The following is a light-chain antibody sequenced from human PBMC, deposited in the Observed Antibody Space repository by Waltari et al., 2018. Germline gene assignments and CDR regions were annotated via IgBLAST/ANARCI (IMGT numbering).Light chain of an antibody. CDR2: GKE. Sequence: SSELTQDPAVSVALGQTVTITCQGDSLRTAYANWYQLKPGQVPLLFIFGKEKRPSGIPDRISGYSSGTTSSLTITGAQAEDEADYYCSSRNGVNNHMLFAGGTKLTVL. CDR1: SLRTAY. CDR3: SSRNGVNNHML. J-gene: IGLJ2*01. V-gene: IGLV3-19*01.